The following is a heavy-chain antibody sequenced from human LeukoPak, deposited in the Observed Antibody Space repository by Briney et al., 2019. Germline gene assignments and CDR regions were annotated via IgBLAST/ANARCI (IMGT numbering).Heavy chain of an antibody. V-gene: IGHV3-23*01. D-gene: IGHD6-19*01. Sequence: GGSLRLSCAASGFTFSSYAMSWVRQAPGKGLEWVSAISGSGGSTYYADSVKGRFTISRDNSKNTLYLQMNSLRAEDTAVYYCAKDPVSSSGWSNWFDPWGQGALVTVSS. J-gene: IGHJ5*02. CDR2: ISGSGGST. CDR3: AKDPVSSSGWSNWFDP. CDR1: GFTFSSYA.